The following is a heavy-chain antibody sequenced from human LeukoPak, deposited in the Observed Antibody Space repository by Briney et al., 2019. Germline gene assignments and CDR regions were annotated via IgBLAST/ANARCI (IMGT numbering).Heavy chain of an antibody. CDR1: GYTFTSYG. J-gene: IGHJ5*02. CDR3: ARGPSVEQQLVLDWLDP. D-gene: IGHD6-13*01. V-gene: IGHV1-18*01. Sequence: ASVKVSCKASGYTFTSYGISWVRQAPGQGLEWMGWISAYNGNTNYAQKLQGRVTMTTDTSTSTAYMELRSLRSDDTAVYYCARGPSVEQQLVLDWLDPWGQGTLVTVSS. CDR2: ISAYNGNT.